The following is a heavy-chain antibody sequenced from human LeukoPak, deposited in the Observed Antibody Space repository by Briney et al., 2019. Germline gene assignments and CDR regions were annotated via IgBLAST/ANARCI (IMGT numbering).Heavy chain of an antibody. CDR1: GGSFSGYY. V-gene: IGHV4-34*01. CDR2: INHSGST. J-gene: IGHJ4*02. CDR3: AREPLYCSSTSCYRDY. Sequence: SETLSLTCAVYGGSFSGYYWSWIRQPPGKGLEWIGEINHSGSTNYKPSLKSRVTISVDTSKNQFSLKLSSVTAADTAVYYCAREPLYCSSTSCYRDYWGQGTLVTVSS. D-gene: IGHD2-2*02.